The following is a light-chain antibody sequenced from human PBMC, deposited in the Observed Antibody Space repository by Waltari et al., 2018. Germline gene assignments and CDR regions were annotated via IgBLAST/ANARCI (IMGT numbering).Light chain of an antibody. CDR2: KAS. J-gene: IGKJ2*01. V-gene: IGKV1-5*03. CDR1: QSISNW. CDR3: QQYNTYSS. Sequence: DIQMTQSPPSPPASVGDRVTITCRASQSISNWLAWYQQKPGKAPILLIYKASILKSGVPSRFSGSGSGTQFTLTISSLQPGDFATYYCQQYNTYSSFGQGTKLEIK.